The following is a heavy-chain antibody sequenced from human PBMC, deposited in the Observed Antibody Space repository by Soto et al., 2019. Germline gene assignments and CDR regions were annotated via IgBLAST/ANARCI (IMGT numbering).Heavy chain of an antibody. CDR1: GDSVSSNSAA. CDR2: TYYRSKWYN. CDR3: ARDRGFDHYYYYYGMDV. J-gene: IGHJ6*02. Sequence: PSQTLSLTCAISGDSVSSNSAAWNCIIHSPSRVLEWLGRTYYRSKWYNDYAVSVKSRITINPDTSKNQFSLQLNSVTPEDTAVYYCARDRGFDHYYYYYGMDVWGQGTTVTSP. V-gene: IGHV6-1*01. D-gene: IGHD5-12*01.